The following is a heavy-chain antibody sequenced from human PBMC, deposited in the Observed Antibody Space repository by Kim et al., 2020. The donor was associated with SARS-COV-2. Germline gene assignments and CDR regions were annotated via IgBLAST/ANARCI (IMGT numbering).Heavy chain of an antibody. D-gene: IGHD2-2*01. J-gene: IGHJ5*02. CDR3: AKGGYCSSTSCYLFDP. V-gene: IGHV3-23*01. CDR2: ISSSGYST. CDR1: GFTFTDYV. Sequence: GGSLRLSCAASGFTFTDYVLTWVRQAPGKGLEWVSSISSSGYSTYYIDSVRGRFTISRDNSKNTVYLQMSSLRAEDTAVYYCAKGGYCSSTSCYLFDPWGQGTLVTVSS.